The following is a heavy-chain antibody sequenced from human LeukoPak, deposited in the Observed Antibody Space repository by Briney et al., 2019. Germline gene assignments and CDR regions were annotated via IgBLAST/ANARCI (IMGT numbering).Heavy chain of an antibody. V-gene: IGHV4-38-2*01. J-gene: IGHJ4*02. D-gene: IGHD4-17*01. Sequence: SETLSLTCGVSDYSIGSGYFWGWIRQPPGKGLEWIGYIYYSGSTYYNPSLKSRVTISVDTSKNQFSLKLSSVTAADTAVYYCARGATVTTSYDYWGQGTLVTVSS. CDR3: ARGATVTTSYDY. CDR1: DYSIGSGYF. CDR2: IYYSGST.